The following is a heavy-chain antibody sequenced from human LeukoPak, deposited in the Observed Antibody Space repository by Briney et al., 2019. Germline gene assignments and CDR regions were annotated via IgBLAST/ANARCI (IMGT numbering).Heavy chain of an antibody. Sequence: SETLSLTCTVSGGSISSSSYYWGWIRQPPGKGLEWIGSIYYSGSTYYNPSLKSRVTISVDTSKNQFSLKLSSVTAADTAVYYCVVFASGFGVGHSSPTPFDYWGQGTLVTVSS. CDR1: GGSISSSSYY. CDR2: IYYSGST. CDR3: VVFASGFGVGHSSPTPFDY. J-gene: IGHJ4*02. D-gene: IGHD3-3*01. V-gene: IGHV4-39*07.